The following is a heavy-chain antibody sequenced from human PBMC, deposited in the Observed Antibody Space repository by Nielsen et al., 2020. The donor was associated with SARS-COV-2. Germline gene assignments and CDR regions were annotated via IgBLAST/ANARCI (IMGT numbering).Heavy chain of an antibody. CDR3: ERIRYDILTGYFDLFDY. D-gene: IGHD3-9*01. CDR2: IYWDDDK. CDR1: GFSLSTSGVG. Sequence: SGPTLVNPTQTLTLTCTFSGFSLSTSGVGVGWIRQPPGKALEWLALIYWDDDKRYSPSLKSRLTITKDTSKNQVLLTMTNMDPVDTATYYCERIRYDILTGYFDLFDYWGQGTLVTVSS. J-gene: IGHJ4*02. V-gene: IGHV2-5*02.